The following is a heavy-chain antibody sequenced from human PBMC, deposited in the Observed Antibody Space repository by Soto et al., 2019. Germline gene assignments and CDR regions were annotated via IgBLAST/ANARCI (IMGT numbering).Heavy chain of an antibody. Sequence: PSETVSLTCTVAGGSISSSGYYWGWIRQPPGKVLEGVVSIYYSGSTDYNPSLKSRVTIAVDTYKNQFSLKLTSVTAEDTSVYYCAIRHFSGSYSRRESDAFDIWGQGTMVNVS. CDR1: GGSISSSGYY. CDR3: AIRHFSGSYSRRESDAFDI. V-gene: IGHV4-39*01. J-gene: IGHJ3*02. CDR2: IYYSGST. D-gene: IGHD1-26*01.